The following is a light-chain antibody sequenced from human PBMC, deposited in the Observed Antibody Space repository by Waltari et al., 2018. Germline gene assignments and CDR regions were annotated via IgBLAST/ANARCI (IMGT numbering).Light chain of an antibody. CDR2: SND. CDR3: AAWDDSLNGRGV. J-gene: IGLJ2*01. CDR1: TSNIGSNT. V-gene: IGLV1-44*01. Sequence: QSVLTQPPSASGTPGQRVTISCSGSTSNIGSNTVNWYQQLPGTAPKLLIYSNDQRPSGVPDRSSGSKSGTSDSLAISGLQSEDEADYYCAAWDDSLNGRGVFGGGTKLTVL.